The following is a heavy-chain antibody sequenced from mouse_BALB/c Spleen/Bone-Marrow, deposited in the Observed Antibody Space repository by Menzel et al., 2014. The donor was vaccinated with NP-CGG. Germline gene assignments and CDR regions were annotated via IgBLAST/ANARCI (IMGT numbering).Heavy chain of an antibody. Sequence: QVHVKQSGAELAKPGASVKMSCKASGYTFTSYWMHWVKQRPGQGLEWIGYINPSTGYTEYNQKFKDKATLTADKSSSTAYMQLSSLTSEDSAVYYCARYYRYDGFAHWGQGTLVTVSA. J-gene: IGHJ3*01. CDR3: ARYYRYDGFAH. D-gene: IGHD2-14*01. CDR1: GYTFTSYW. CDR2: INPSTGYT. V-gene: IGHV1-7*01.